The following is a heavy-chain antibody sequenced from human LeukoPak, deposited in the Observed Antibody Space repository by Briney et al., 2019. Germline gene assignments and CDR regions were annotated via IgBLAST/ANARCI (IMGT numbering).Heavy chain of an antibody. Sequence: ASVKVSCKASGYTFTSYGISWVRQAPGQGLEWMGWISAYNGNTNYAQKLQGRVTMTTDTSTSTAYMELRSLRSDDTAVYYCARGGLSGSYGYYYYYMDVWGKGTTVTVSS. V-gene: IGHV1-18*01. D-gene: IGHD1-26*01. CDR1: GYTFTSYG. J-gene: IGHJ6*03. CDR2: ISAYNGNT. CDR3: ARGGLSGSYGYYYYYMDV.